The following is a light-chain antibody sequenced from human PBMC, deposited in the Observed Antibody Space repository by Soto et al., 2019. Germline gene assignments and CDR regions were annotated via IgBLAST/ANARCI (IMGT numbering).Light chain of an antibody. Sequence: EIVLTQSPGTLSLSPGERATLSCRASQSVSSSYLAWYQQKPGQAPRLLIYGGSSRATDISDRFSGSGSGTDFTLTISRLEPEDFAVYYCQQYGNSAWTFGQGTKVEIK. CDR1: QSVSSSY. V-gene: IGKV3-20*01. CDR3: QQYGNSAWT. J-gene: IGKJ1*01. CDR2: GGS.